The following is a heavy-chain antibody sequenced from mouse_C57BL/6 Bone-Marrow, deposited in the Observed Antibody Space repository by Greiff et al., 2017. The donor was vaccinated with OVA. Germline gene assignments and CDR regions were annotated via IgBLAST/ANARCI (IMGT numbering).Heavy chain of an antibody. D-gene: IGHD2-4*01. CDR1: GYTFTSYW. Sequence: QVQLQQPGAALVKPGASVTLSCKASGYTFTSYWMHWVKQRPGRGLEWIGRIDPNSGGTKYNEKCKSKATLTVDKPSSTAYMQLSSLTSEDSAVYYYARIVIDDCDRYYAMDYWGQGTSVTVSS. V-gene: IGHV1-72*01. CDR2: IDPNSGGT. CDR3: ARIVIDDCDRYYAMDY. J-gene: IGHJ4*01.